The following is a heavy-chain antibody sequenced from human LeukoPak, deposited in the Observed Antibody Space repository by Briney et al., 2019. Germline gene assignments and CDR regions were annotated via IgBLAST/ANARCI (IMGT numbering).Heavy chain of an antibody. Sequence: PEGSLRLSCAASGFTFSDYYMSWIRQAPGKGLEWVSYISSSGSTIYYADSVKGRFTISRDNAKNSLYLQMNSLRAEDTAVYYCARDPGTIFDVLNYHFDNWGQGTLVTVSS. CDR3: ARDPGTIFDVLNYHFDN. CDR2: ISSSGSTI. D-gene: IGHD3-3*01. V-gene: IGHV3-11*01. J-gene: IGHJ4*02. CDR1: GFTFSDYY.